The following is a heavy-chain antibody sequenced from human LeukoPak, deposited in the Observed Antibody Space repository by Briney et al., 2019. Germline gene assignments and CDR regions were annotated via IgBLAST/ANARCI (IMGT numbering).Heavy chain of an antibody. D-gene: IGHD6-19*01. V-gene: IGHV3-7*01. CDR2: MKGDGSEI. J-gene: IGHJ3*02. Sequence: GGSLRLSCAASGFIFSTYWMMWARQAPGKGLEWVANMKGDGSEIHYVESVKGRFTISRDNAKNSLYLQMNSLRAEDTAVYYCARDLSGLDAFDIWGQGTMVTVSS. CDR1: GFIFSTYW. CDR3: ARDLSGLDAFDI.